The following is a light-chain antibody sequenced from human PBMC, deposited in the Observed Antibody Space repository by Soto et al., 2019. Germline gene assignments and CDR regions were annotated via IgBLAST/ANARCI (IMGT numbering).Light chain of an antibody. Sequence: EIVMTQSPATLSVSPGERATLSCRASQHIDVYLDWLQQKPGQSPRLLIYDASNRATGIQARFSGSGSGTDFTLTIRSLEPEDFAVYYCKQRSNWPPTFGGGTKVDIK. CDR3: KQRSNWPPT. CDR1: QHIDVY. J-gene: IGKJ4*01. CDR2: DAS. V-gene: IGKV3-11*01.